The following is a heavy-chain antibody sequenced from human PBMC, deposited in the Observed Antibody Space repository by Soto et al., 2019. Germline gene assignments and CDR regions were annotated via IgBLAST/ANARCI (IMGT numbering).Heavy chain of an antibody. V-gene: IGHV3-23*01. J-gene: IGHJ5*02. CDR2: ISGSGGST. D-gene: IGHD6-13*01. Sequence: EVQLLESGGGLVQPGGSLRLSCAASGFTFSSYAMSWVRQAPGKGLEWVSAISGSGGSTYYADSVKGRFTLSRDNSSPTPYLQLNSLRPVTTTVYSFAHSSTPFDPWGQGTLLTLPS. CDR1: GFTFSSYA. CDR3: AHSSTPFDP.